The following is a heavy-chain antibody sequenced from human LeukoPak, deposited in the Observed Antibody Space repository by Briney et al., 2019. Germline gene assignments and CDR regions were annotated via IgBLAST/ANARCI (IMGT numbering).Heavy chain of an antibody. J-gene: IGHJ4*02. D-gene: IGHD3-3*01. CDR1: GFTFSSYS. CDR2: ISSSSSYI. Sequence: GGSLRLSCAASGFTFSSYSMNWVRQAPGKGLEWVSSISSSSSYIYYADSVKGRFTISRDNAKNSLYLQVNSLRAEDTAVYYCARDTPGYYDFWSGYYLGIDYWGQGTLVTVSS. CDR3: ARDTPGYYDFWSGYYLGIDY. V-gene: IGHV3-21*01.